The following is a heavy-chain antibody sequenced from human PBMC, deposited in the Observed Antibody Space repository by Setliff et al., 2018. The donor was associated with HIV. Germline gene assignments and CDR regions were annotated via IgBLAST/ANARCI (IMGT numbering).Heavy chain of an antibody. CDR1: GDYISSDDYY. D-gene: IGHD1-26*01. CDR3: VRYRSKIDWFDP. J-gene: IGHJ5*02. CDR2: IHDNGKA. Sequence: SETLSLTCTASGDYISSDDYYWGWIRQAPGKGLEWMGFIHDNGKAFYDTALKSRLTMYADTSRTQFYLNLRSVTASDTAVYYCVRYRSKIDWFDPWGQGTLVTVSS. V-gene: IGHV4-39*01.